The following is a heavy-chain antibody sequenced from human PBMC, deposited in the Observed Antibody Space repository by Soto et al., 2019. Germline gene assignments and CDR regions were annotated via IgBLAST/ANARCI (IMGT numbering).Heavy chain of an antibody. V-gene: IGHV4-31*03. J-gene: IGHJ4*02. CDR2: IYDSGST. CDR3: ARGSRTSLGVDY. D-gene: IGHD2-2*01. Sequence: QVQLQESGPGRVKPSQTLSLTCTVSGGSISSGGYYWSWIRQHPGKGLEWIGYIYDSGSTYYNPSLTRRVTISVDTSKNQFSLTLSSVTAAGTAVYFCARGSRTSLGVDYWGQGTLVTVSS. CDR1: GGSISSGGYY.